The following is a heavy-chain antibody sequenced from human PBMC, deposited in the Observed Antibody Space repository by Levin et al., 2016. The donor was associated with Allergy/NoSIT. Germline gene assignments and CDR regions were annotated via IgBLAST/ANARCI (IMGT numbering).Heavy chain of an antibody. V-gene: IGHV4-39*01. CDR1: AGSISSNTYY. Sequence: SETLSLTCIVSAGSISSNTYYWDWIRQPPGKGLEWIASMYYSGNTYYNPSLKSRVTISVDTSKNQFSLKLSSVTAADTAIYYCARRYPTEGVDSWGQGTLVTVSS. CDR2: MYYSGNT. J-gene: IGHJ4*02. CDR3: ARRYPTEGVDS. D-gene: IGHD1-14*01.